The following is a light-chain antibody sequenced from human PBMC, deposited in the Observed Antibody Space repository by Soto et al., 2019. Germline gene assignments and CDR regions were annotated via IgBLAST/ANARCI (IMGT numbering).Light chain of an antibody. V-gene: IGLV4-69*01. CDR1: SGHSNYA. Sequence: QLVLTQSPSASASLGASVKLTCTLSSGHSNYAIAWHQQQPEKGPRYLMNLNSDGSHTKGDGIPDRFSGSSSGAERYLTISSLQSEDEADYYCQTYDISLSGPWVFGGGTQLTVL. CDR3: QTYDISLSGPWV. J-gene: IGLJ3*02. CDR2: LNSDGSH.